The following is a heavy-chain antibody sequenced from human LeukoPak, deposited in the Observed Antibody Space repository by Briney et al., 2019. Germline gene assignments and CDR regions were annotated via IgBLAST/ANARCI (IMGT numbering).Heavy chain of an antibody. V-gene: IGHV4-34*01. Sequence: SETLSLTCAVYGGSFSGYYWSWIRQPPGKGLEWIGEINHSRSTNYNPSLKSRVTISVDTSKNQFSLKLSSVTAADTAVYYCARGWGDLXVGAIVDYWGQGTLVTVSX. CDR3: ARGWGDLXVGAIVDY. CDR2: INHSRST. J-gene: IGHJ4*02. CDR1: GGSFSGYY. D-gene: IGHD1-26*01.